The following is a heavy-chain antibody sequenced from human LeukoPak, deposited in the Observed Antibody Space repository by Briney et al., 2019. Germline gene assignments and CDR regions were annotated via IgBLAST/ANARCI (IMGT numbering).Heavy chain of an antibody. CDR2: VYYSGST. D-gene: IGHD6-19*01. Sequence: SETLSLTCTVSGGSISSSIYYWGWMRQPPGKGLEWVGSVYYSGSTYDNPSLKRRATISVDPSKNQFSLKLSSVTAADTAVYYCARDRAVAGTGDYWGQGTLVTVSS. V-gene: IGHV4-39*07. CDR3: ARDRAVAGTGDY. CDR1: GGSISSSIYY. J-gene: IGHJ4*02.